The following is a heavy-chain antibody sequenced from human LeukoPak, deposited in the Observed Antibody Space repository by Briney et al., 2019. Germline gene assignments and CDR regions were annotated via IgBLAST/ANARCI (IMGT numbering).Heavy chain of an antibody. V-gene: IGHV1-69*13. Sequence: VASVKVSCKASGGTFSSYAISWVRQAPGQGLEWMGGIIPIFGTANYAQKFQGRVTITADESTSTAYMELSSLRSEDTAVYYCARDRSSMVRGAAYYYYMDVWGKGTTVTVSS. CDR3: ARDRSSMVRGAAYYYYMDV. D-gene: IGHD3-10*01. CDR1: GGTFSSYA. J-gene: IGHJ6*03. CDR2: IIPIFGTA.